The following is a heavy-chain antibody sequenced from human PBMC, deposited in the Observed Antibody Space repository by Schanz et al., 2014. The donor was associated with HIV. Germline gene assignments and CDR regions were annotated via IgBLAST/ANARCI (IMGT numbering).Heavy chain of an antibody. J-gene: IGHJ6*02. D-gene: IGHD3-22*01. CDR1: GFNFNNYA. Sequence: VQLLESGGGLEQPGGSLRLSCAASGFNFNNYAMTWVRQAPGKGLEWVAVISYDGVNKHFADSVKGRFTISRDNSKNTLYLQVKRLRTEDTAVYFCAKDGNLYDSRYRGKGNYYHYYGMDVWGQGTTVTVSS. CDR2: ISYDGVNK. V-gene: IGHV3-30*18. CDR3: AKDGNLYDSRYRGKGNYYHYYGMDV.